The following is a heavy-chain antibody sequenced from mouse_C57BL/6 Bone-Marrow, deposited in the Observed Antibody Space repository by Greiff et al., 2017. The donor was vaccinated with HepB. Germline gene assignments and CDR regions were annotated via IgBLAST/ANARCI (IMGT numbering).Heavy chain of an antibody. CDR2: ISSGGSYT. CDR3: ARHRWFSWFAY. V-gene: IGHV5-6*01. Sequence: EVQVVESGGDLVKPGGSLKLSCAASGFTFSSYGMSWVRQTPDKRLEWVATISSGGSYTYYPDSVKGRFTISRDNAKNTLYLQMSSLKSEDTAMYYCARHRWFSWFAYWGQGTLVTVSA. CDR1: GFTFSSYG. D-gene: IGHD2-3*01. J-gene: IGHJ3*01.